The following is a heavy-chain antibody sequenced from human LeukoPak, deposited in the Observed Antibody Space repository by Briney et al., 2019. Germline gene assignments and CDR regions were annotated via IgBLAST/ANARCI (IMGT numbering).Heavy chain of an antibody. CDR3: ARNRWFDP. CDR2: INHSGST. D-gene: IGHD1-14*01. CDR1: GGSFSGYY. Sequence: SETLSLTCAVYGGSFSGYYWSWIRQPPGKGLEWIGKINHSGSTNYNPSLKSRVTISVDTSKNQFSLKLSSVTAADTAVYYCARNRWFDPWGQGTLVTVSS. V-gene: IGHV4-34*01. J-gene: IGHJ5*02.